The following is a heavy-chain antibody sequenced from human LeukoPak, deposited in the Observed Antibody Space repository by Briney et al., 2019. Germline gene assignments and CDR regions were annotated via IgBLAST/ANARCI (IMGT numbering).Heavy chain of an antibody. D-gene: IGHD3-9*01. CDR1: GGTFSSYA. CDR2: IIPIFGTA. Sequence: ASVKVSCKASGGTFSSYAISWVRQAPGQGLEWMGGIIPIFGTANYAQKFQGRVTITADKSTSTAYMELSSLRSEDTAVYYCARVLTGYYGPVYSDYWGQGTLVTVSS. V-gene: IGHV1-69*06. J-gene: IGHJ4*02. CDR3: ARVLTGYYGPVYSDY.